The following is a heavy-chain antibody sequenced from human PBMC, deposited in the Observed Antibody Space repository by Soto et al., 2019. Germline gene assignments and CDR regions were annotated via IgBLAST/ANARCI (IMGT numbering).Heavy chain of an antibody. CDR2: ISGSGGST. V-gene: IGHV3-23*01. CDR1: GFTFSSYA. Sequence: EVQLLESGGGLVQPGGSLRLSCAASGFTFSSYAMSWVRQAPGKGLEWVSAISGSGGSTYYADSVKGRFTISRDNSKNSLYLQMNSLRAEDTAVYYCAKDDGLGAGSSCLYYYYYGMDVWGQGTTVTVSS. D-gene: IGHD6-13*01. J-gene: IGHJ6*02. CDR3: AKDDGLGAGSSCLYYYYYGMDV.